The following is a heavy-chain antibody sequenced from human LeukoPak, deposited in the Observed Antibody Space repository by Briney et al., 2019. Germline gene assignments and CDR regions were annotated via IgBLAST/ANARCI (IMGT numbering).Heavy chain of an antibody. CDR2: IGGSGTRT. D-gene: IGHD2-2*03. V-gene: IGHV3-23*01. CDR3: AKDSHWILFDD. J-gene: IGHJ4*02. Sequence: GGSLRLSCAASGFTFTTYGMNWVRQAPGKGLEWVSGIGGSGTRTYYADSVKGRFTISRDNSKNTLYLQMNSLRDEDTAVYYCAKDSHWILFDDWGQGTLVTVSS. CDR1: GFTFTTYG.